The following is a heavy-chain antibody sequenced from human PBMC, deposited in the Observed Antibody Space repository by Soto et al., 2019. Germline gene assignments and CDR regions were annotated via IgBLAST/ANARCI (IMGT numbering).Heavy chain of an antibody. Sequence: GGSLRLSCAASGFTFSSYSMNWVRQAPGKGLEWVSSISSSSSYIYYADSVKGRFTISRDNAKNSLYLQMNSLRAEDTAVYYCARDKVFWSDTLYFDYWGQGTLVTVSS. V-gene: IGHV3-21*01. D-gene: IGHD3-3*01. CDR2: ISSSSSYI. CDR1: GFTFSSYS. CDR3: ARDKVFWSDTLYFDY. J-gene: IGHJ4*02.